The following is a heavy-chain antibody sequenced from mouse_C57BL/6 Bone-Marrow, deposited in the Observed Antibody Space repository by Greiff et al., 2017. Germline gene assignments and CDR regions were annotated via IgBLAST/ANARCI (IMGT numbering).Heavy chain of an antibody. D-gene: IGHD2-4*01. CDR3: AREANYYDYDRHGYYYAMDY. J-gene: IGHJ4*01. CDR2: INPSSGYT. Sequence: QVQLQQSGAELAKPGASVKLSCKASGYTFTSYWMHWVKQRPGQGLEWIGYINPSSGYTKYNQKFKDKATLTADKSSTTAYMQLSSLTYEDSAVYYCAREANYYDYDRHGYYYAMDYWGQGTSVTVSS. CDR1: GYTFTSYW. V-gene: IGHV1-7*01.